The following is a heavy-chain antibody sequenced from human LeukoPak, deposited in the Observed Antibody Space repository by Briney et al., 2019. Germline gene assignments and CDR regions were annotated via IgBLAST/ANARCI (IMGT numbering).Heavy chain of an antibody. Sequence: SETLSLTCAVYGGSISGYYWSWIRQPPGKGLEWIGEINHSGSTNYNPSLKSRVTILVDTSKNQFSLKLSSVTAADTAVYYFGRGHSPVTTKVSYFQHWGQGTLVTVSS. D-gene: IGHD4-17*01. CDR3: GRGHSPVTTKVSYFQH. CDR2: INHSGST. J-gene: IGHJ1*01. CDR1: GGSISGYY. V-gene: IGHV4-34*01.